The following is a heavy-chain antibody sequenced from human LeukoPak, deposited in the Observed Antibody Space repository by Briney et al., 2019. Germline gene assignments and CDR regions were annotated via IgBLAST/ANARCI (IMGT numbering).Heavy chain of an antibody. D-gene: IGHD3-10*01. J-gene: IGHJ3*02. Sequence: SETLSLTCAVYGGSFSGYYWSWIRQPPGKGLEWIGEINHSGSTNYNPSLKSRVTMSVDTSKNQFSLELSSVTAADTAVYYCARESPSGRASDIWGQGTLVTVSS. CDR3: ARESPSGRASDI. CDR2: INHSGST. CDR1: GGSFSGYY. V-gene: IGHV4-34*01.